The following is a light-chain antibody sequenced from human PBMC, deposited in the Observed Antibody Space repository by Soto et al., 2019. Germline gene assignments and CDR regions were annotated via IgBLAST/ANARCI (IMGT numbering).Light chain of an antibody. CDR2: DAS. CDR1: QTVRNNY. J-gene: IGKJ2*01. CDR3: QQYGTSYMYT. V-gene: IGKV3-20*01. Sequence: LTQSPGALSLSPGERATLSCRASQTVRNNYLAWYQQKPGQAPRLLIYDASSRATGIPDRFSGGGSGTDFTLTISRLEPEDFAVYYCQQYGTSYMYTFGQGT.